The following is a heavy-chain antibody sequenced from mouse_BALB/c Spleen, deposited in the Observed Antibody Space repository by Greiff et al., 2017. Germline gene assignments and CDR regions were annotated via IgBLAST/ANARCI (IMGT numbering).Heavy chain of an antibody. CDR2: ISDGGSYT. Sequence: EVMLVESGGGLVKPGGSPKLSCAASGFTFSDYYMYWVRQTPEKRLEWVATISDGGSYTYYPDSVKGRFTISRDNAKNNLYLQMSSLKSEDTAMYYCARDAGNLWFAYWGQGTLVTVSA. CDR1: GFTFSDYY. J-gene: IGHJ3*01. V-gene: IGHV5-4*02. CDR3: ARDAGNLWFAY. D-gene: IGHD2-1*01.